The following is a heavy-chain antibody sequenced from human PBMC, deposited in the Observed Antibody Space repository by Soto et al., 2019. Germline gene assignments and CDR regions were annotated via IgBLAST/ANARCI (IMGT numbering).Heavy chain of an antibody. CDR2: INPNSGGT. D-gene: IGHD2-2*01. CDR3: ARDQYCSSTSCRNYYYYGMDV. J-gene: IGHJ6*02. Sequence: QVQLVQSGAEVTKPGASVKVSCKASGYTFTGYYMHWVRQAPGQGLEWMGWINPNSGGTNYAQKFQGRVTMTRDTSISTAYMELSRLRSDDTAVYYCARDQYCSSTSCRNYYYYGMDVWGQGTTVTVSS. V-gene: IGHV1-2*02. CDR1: GYTFTGYY.